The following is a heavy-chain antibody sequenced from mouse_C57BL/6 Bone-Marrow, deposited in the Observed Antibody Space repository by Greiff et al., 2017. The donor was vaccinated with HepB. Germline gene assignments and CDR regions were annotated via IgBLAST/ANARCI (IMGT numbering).Heavy chain of an antibody. CDR1: GYTFTSYW. CDR2: IYPGSGST. Sequence: QVHVKQPGAELVKPGASVKMSCKASGYTFTSYWITWVKQRPGQGLEWIGDIYPGSGSTNYNEKFKSKATLTVDTSSSTAYMQLSSLTSEDSAVYYCAMITTDYYAMDYWGQGTSVTVSS. J-gene: IGHJ4*01. V-gene: IGHV1-55*01. CDR3: AMITTDYYAMDY. D-gene: IGHD2-4*01.